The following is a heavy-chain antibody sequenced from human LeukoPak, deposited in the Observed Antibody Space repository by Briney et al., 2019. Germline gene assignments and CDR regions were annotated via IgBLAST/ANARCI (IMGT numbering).Heavy chain of an antibody. J-gene: IGHJ4*02. Sequence: SSETLSLTCTVSGGSISSYYWSWIRQPPGKGLEWIGYIYYTGSTNYNPSLKSRVTISVDTSKNQFSLKLNSVTAADTAVFYCARAQIQLWSFDYWGQGTLVTVSS. V-gene: IGHV4-59*01. CDR2: IYYTGST. CDR1: GGSISSYY. D-gene: IGHD5-18*01. CDR3: ARAQIQLWSFDY.